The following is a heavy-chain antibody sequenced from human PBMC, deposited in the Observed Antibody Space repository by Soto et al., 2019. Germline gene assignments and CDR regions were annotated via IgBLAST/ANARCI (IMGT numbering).Heavy chain of an antibody. CDR3: ARAHGRAARPLPWYYGMDV. D-gene: IGHD6-6*01. CDR1: GGTFSSYA. V-gene: IGHV1-69*01. Sequence: QVQLVQSGAEVKKPGSSVKVSCKASGGTFSSYAISWVRQAPGQGLEWMGGIIPIFGTANYAQKFQGRVTITADESTSTAYMELSSLRSEDTAVYYCARAHGRAARPLPWYYGMDVWGQGTTVTVSS. J-gene: IGHJ6*02. CDR2: IIPIFGTA.